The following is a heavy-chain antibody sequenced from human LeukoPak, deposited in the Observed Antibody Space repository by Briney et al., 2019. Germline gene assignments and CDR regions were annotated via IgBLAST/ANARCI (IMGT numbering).Heavy chain of an antibody. CDR1: GGSISSGSYY. CDR3: ARDDFWSDYGYYFDY. J-gene: IGHJ4*02. D-gene: IGHD3-3*01. Sequence: SETLSLTCTVSGGSISSGSYYWSWIRQPAGKGLEWIGRIYTSGSTNYNPSLKSRVTISIDTSKNQFSLKLSSVTAADTAVYYCARDDFWSDYGYYFDYWGQGTLVTVSS. V-gene: IGHV4-61*02. CDR2: IYTSGST.